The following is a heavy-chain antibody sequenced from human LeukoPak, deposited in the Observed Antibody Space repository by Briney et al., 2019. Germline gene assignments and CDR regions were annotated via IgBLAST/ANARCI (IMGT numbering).Heavy chain of an antibody. CDR2: IGSRSSYI. Sequence: GGSLRLSCAASGFSFSSFSMNWVRLAPGKGLEWVSSIGSRSSYIYYADSVKGRFTISRDNSKNTLYLQMNSLRAEDTAVYYCAKEGREQWLDVWGQGTTVTVSS. D-gene: IGHD6-19*01. CDR1: GFSFSSFS. CDR3: AKEGREQWLDV. J-gene: IGHJ6*02. V-gene: IGHV3-21*04.